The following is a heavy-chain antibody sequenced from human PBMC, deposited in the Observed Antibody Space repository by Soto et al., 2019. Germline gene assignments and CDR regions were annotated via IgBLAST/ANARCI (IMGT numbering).Heavy chain of an antibody. CDR2: IYSGGTT. J-gene: IGHJ4*01. D-gene: IGHD2-8*01. CDR3: ARGRSASNDFDY. V-gene: IGHV3-66*01. CDR1: GFSVSTNY. Sequence: EVQLMESGGGLVQPGGSLRLSCAASGFSVSTNYMNWVRQAPGKGLEWVSVIYSGGTTYYADSVKGRFTISRDNSKNTLYLLMNSLRAEDTAVYHCARGRSASNDFDYWGHGTLVTVSS.